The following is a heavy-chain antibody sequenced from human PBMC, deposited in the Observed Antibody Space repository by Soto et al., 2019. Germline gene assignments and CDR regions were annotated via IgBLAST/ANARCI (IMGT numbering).Heavy chain of an antibody. CDR3: AKELEDYDILTGRNDY. CDR1: GFTFSSYA. D-gene: IGHD3-9*01. CDR2: ISGSGGST. J-gene: IGHJ4*02. Sequence: EVQLLESGGGLVQPGGSLRLSCAASGFTFSSYAMSWVRQAPGKGLEWVSAISGSGGSTYYADSVKGRFTISRDNSKNTLYLQMNSLRAEDTAVYYCAKELEDYDILTGRNDYWGQGTLVTVSS. V-gene: IGHV3-23*01.